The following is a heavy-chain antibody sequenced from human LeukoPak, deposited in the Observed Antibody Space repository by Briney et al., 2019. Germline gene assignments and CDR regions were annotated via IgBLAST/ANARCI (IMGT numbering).Heavy chain of an antibody. J-gene: IGHJ4*02. V-gene: IGHV1-2*02. CDR1: GYTFTGYY. Sequence: ASVKVSCKASGYTFTGYYMHWVRQAPGQGLEWMGWINPNSGGTNYAQKFQGRVTMTTDTSTSTAYMELRSLRSDDTAVYYCARGGGYYYDSSGYPRPFDYWGQGTLVTVSS. D-gene: IGHD3-22*01. CDR3: ARGGGYYYDSSGYPRPFDY. CDR2: INPNSGGT.